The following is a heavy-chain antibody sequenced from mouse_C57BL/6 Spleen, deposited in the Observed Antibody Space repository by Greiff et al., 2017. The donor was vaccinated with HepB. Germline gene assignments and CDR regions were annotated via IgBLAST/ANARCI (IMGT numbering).Heavy chain of an antibody. J-gene: IGHJ4*01. CDR2: ISYDGSN. D-gene: IGHD3-2*02. CDR1: GYSITSGYY. V-gene: IGHV3-6*01. CDR3: AREGNSSGYVGAMDY. Sequence: EVHLVESGPGLVKPSQSLSLTCSVTGYSITSGYYWNWIRQFPGNKLEWMGYISYDGSNNYNPSLKNRISITRDTSKNQFFLKLNSVTTEDTATYYCAREGNSSGYVGAMDYWGQGTAVTVSS.